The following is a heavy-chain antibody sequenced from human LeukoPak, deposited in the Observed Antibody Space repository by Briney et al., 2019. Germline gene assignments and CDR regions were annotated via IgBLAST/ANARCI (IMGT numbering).Heavy chain of an antibody. Sequence: SQTLPLTCTVSGGSISSGDYYWSWLRQPPGTGLEWIGYIYYSGSTYYNPSLKSRVTISVDTSKNQFSLKLSSVTAADTAVYYCARDRYYYDSSGYYGSPPVWYFDLWGRGTLVTVSS. J-gene: IGHJ2*01. V-gene: IGHV4-30-4*01. D-gene: IGHD3-22*01. CDR2: IYYSGST. CDR3: ARDRYYYDSSGYYGSPPVWYFDL. CDR1: GGSISSGDYY.